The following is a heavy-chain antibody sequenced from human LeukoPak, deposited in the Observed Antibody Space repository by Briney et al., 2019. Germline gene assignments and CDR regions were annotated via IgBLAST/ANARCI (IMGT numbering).Heavy chain of an antibody. D-gene: IGHD3-22*01. J-gene: IGHJ4*02. Sequence: GGSLRLSCEAPGLTFSSYSRRWVRQAPGKGLEWVSYISSSSSTIYYADSVKGRFTISRDNAKNSLYLQMNSLRAEDTAVYYCARGPDYYDSSGYYEPDFDYWGQGTLVTVSS. CDR1: GLTFSSYS. CDR2: ISSSSSTI. V-gene: IGHV3-48*04. CDR3: ARGPDYYDSSGYYEPDFDY.